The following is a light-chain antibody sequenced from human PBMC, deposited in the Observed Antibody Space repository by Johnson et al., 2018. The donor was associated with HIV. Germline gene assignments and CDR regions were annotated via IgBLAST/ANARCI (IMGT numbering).Light chain of an antibody. V-gene: IGLV1-51*01. J-gene: IGLJ1*01. Sequence: QSVLTQPPSVSAAAGQKVTISCSGSNSNIGNNYVSWYQHFPETAPKLLIYDNNKRPSGIPDRFSGSKSGTSATLGITGLQTGDEADYYCATWDSSLRWVFGTGTKVTVL. CDR1: NSNIGNNY. CDR3: ATWDSSLRWV. CDR2: DNN.